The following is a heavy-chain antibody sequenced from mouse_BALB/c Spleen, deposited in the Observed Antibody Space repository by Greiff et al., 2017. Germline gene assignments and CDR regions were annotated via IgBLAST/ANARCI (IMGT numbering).Heavy chain of an antibody. Sequence: EVQLVESGTVLARPGASVKMSCKASGYTFTSYWMHWVKQRPGQGLEWIGAIYPGNSDTSYNQKFKGKAKLTAVTSTSTAYMELSSLTNEDSAVYYCTRDGNYFYAMDYWGQGTSVTVSS. J-gene: IGHJ4*01. CDR1: GYTFTSYW. V-gene: IGHV1-5*01. CDR2: IYPGNSDT. D-gene: IGHD2-1*01. CDR3: TRDGNYFYAMDY.